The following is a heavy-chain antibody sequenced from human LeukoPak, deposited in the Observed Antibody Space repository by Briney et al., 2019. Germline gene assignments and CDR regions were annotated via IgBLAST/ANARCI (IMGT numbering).Heavy chain of an antibody. J-gene: IGHJ4*02. V-gene: IGHV4-4*09. CDR3: ARGQKYSYGYTVTELGSGYFDY. CDR1: GGSISNYY. Sequence: SETLSLTCTVSGGSISNYYWSWIRQPPGKGLEWVGSINTSGSTRYNPSSKSPVTISVDPSKSPFSLRLNSVTAADTAVYFWARGQKYSYGYTVTELGSGYFDYWGQGTLVTVSS. D-gene: IGHD5-18*01. CDR2: INTSGST.